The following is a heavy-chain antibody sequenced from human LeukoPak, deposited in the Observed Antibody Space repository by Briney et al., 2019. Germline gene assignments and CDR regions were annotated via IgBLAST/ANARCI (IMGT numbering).Heavy chain of an antibody. D-gene: IGHD2-2*01. V-gene: IGHV3-48*04. J-gene: IGHJ5*02. CDR1: GFTFSSYN. CDR3: ARCGFAYQRQSTWFDP. CDR2: ISSSGSTI. Sequence: HSGGSLRLSCAASGFTFSSYNMKWVRQAPGKGLEWVSYISSSGSTIYYADSVKGRFTISRDNAKNSLYLQMNSLRAEDTAVYYCARCGFAYQRQSTWFDPWGQGTLVTVSS.